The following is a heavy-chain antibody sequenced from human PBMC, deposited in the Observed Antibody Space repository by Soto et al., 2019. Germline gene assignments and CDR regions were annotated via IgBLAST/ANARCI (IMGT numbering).Heavy chain of an antibody. J-gene: IGHJ4*02. V-gene: IGHV1-58*01. CDR2: IVVGGGDT. CDR3: AADGNSRAFSFDY. Sequence: QMQLVQSGPEVKKPGTSVRVSCEASGFTFSSSAVQWVRQARGQRLEWIGWIVVGGGDTKYAQNFQERVTLTRDMSTSTAYMELSSLRFEDTAVYYCAADGNSRAFSFDYWGQGTLVTVSS. D-gene: IGHD6-19*01. CDR1: GFTFSSSA.